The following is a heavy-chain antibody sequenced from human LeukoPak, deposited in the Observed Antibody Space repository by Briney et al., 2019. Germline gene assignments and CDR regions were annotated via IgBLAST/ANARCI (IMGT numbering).Heavy chain of an antibody. Sequence: SETLSLTCAVYGGSFSGYYWSWIRQSPGKGLEWIGYISTSGSTNYNPSLKSRVSISLDTSNNRFSLNLNFVTAADTAVYFCASPRTSYRYTFDYWGPGALVTVSS. CDR1: GGSFSGYY. CDR3: ASPRTSYRYTFDY. CDR2: ISTSGST. D-gene: IGHD5-18*01. V-gene: IGHV4-4*09. J-gene: IGHJ4*02.